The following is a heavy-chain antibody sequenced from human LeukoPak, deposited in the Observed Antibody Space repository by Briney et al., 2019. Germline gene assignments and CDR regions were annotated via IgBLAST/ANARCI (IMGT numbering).Heavy chain of an antibody. J-gene: IGHJ4*02. Sequence: PSETLSLTCTVSGGSISSYYWSWIRQPAGKGLEWIGRIYTSGSTNYNPPLKSRVTMAVDTSKNQFSLKLSSVTAADTAVYYCAREGYDYVWGSYRQFDYWGQGTLVTVSS. D-gene: IGHD3-16*02. CDR1: GGSISSYY. CDR2: IYTSGST. CDR3: AREGYDYVWGSYRQFDY. V-gene: IGHV4-4*07.